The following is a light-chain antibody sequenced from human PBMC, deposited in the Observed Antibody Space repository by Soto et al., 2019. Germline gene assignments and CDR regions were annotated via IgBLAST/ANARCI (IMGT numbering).Light chain of an antibody. CDR3: NSYAGSNNCV. CDR2: EVS. J-gene: IGLJ3*02. CDR1: SSDVGGYNY. Sequence: QSVLTQPPSASGSPVQSVTISCTGTSSDVGGYNYVSWYQQHPGKAPKLMIYEVSKRPSGVPDRFSGSKSGNTASLTVSGLQAEDGADYYCNSYAGSNNCVFGGGTKLTVL. V-gene: IGLV2-8*01.